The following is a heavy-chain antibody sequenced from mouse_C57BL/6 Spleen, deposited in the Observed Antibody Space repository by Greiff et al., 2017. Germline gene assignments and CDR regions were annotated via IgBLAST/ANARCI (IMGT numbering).Heavy chain of an antibody. CDR3: ARAGGNGYYVAY. Sequence: EVQLQQSGPGLVKPSQSLSLTCSVTGYSITSGYSWNWIRQFPGNKLEWMGYISYDGSNNYNPSLKNRISITRDTSKNQFFLKLNSVTTEDTATYYCARAGGNGYYVAYWGQGTLVTVSA. V-gene: IGHV3-6*01. CDR1: GYSITSGYS. D-gene: IGHD2-3*01. J-gene: IGHJ3*01. CDR2: ISYDGSN.